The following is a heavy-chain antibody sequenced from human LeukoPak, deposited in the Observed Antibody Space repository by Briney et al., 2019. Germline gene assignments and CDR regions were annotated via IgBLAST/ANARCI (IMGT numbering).Heavy chain of an antibody. V-gene: IGHV4-38-2*02. J-gene: IGHJ3*02. Sequence: SETLSLTCTVSGYSISSGYYWGWIRQPPGKGLEWIGSIYHSGSTYYNPSLKSRVTISVDTSKNQFSLKLSSVTAADTAVYYCARLSIAVAGRGAFDIWGQGTMVTVSS. CDR1: GYSISSGYY. CDR2: IYHSGST. CDR3: ARLSIAVAGRGAFDI. D-gene: IGHD6-19*01.